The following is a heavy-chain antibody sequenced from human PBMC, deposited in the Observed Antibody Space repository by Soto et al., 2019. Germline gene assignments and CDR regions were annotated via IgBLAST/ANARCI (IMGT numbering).Heavy chain of an antibody. Sequence: QVQLQQWGAGLLKPSETLSLTCAVYGGSFSGYYWSWIRQPPGKGLEWIGEINHSGSTNYNPSLKSRVTISVDTSKNPFSLKLSSVTAADTAGYYCARIKVAALGWFDPWGQGTLVTVSS. J-gene: IGHJ5*02. D-gene: IGHD6-19*01. CDR2: INHSGST. CDR1: GGSFSGYY. V-gene: IGHV4-34*01. CDR3: ARIKVAALGWFDP.